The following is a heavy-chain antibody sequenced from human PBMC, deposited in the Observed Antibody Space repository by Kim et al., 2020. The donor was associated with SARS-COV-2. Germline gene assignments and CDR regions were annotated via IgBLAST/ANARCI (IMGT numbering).Heavy chain of an antibody. D-gene: IGHD3-10*01. V-gene: IGHV3-15*01. Sequence: GGSLRLSCAASGFTFNSAWMSWVRQAPGKGLEWVGRIKSKTDGGTTDYAAPVNGRFTISRHDSKNKVYLQMNSLKTEDTGVYYCTTTYYYASGLDYWGQG. CDR2: IKSKTDGGTT. J-gene: IGHJ4*02. CDR3: TTTYYYASGLDY. CDR1: GFTFNSAW.